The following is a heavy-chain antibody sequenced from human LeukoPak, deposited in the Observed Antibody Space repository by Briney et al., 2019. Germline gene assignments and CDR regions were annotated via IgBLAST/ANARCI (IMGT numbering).Heavy chain of an antibody. J-gene: IGHJ4*02. CDR3: ARAAAGSYPDY. CDR2: IYYSGST. V-gene: IGHV4-39*07. D-gene: IGHD1-26*01. CDR1: SGSISSTTYY. Sequence: SETLSLTCTVSSGSISSTTYYWGWIRQPPGKGLEWIGSIYYSGSTYYNPSLKSRVTISVDRSKNQFSLKLSSVTAADTAVYYCARAAAGSYPDYWGQGTLVTVSS.